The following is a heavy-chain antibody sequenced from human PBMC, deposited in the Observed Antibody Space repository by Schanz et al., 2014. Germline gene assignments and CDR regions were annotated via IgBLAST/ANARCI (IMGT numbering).Heavy chain of an antibody. V-gene: IGHV3-30-3*01. Sequence: VHLEESGGGVVQPGRSLRLSCAASGFTFHTYDMHWVRQAPGKGLEWVAQISHDGHRDFYADSVKGRFTVSRDNNWKTLSLQRNSLRSDDTAVYHCARENSSGYSPAVTYYIDVWGKGTTVTVSS. CDR3: ARENSSGYSPAVTYYIDV. CDR1: GFTFHTYD. J-gene: IGHJ6*03. D-gene: IGHD3-22*01. CDR2: ISHDGHRD.